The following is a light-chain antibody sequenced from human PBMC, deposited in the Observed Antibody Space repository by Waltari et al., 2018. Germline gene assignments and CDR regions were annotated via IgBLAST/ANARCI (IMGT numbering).Light chain of an antibody. J-gene: IGLJ1*01. CDR3: CSYTSNSFSYV. Sequence: QSALTQPASVSGSPGQSIAISCTGTSSDVGVHNPVSWYQQHPGKAPKLMIYEVSNRPSGVSNRFSGSKSGNTASLTISGLQAEDEADYYCCSYTSNSFSYVFGTGTKVTVL. CDR2: EVS. CDR1: SSDVGVHNP. V-gene: IGLV2-14*01.